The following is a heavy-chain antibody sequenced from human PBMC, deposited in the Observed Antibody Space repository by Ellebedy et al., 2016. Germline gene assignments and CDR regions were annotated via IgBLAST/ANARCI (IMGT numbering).Heavy chain of an antibody. CDR3: ARLYGPFDY. V-gene: IGHV4-30-4*01. J-gene: IGHJ4*02. CDR2: ISYSGST. Sequence: SETLSLTCTVSGDSISSNDYYWSWIRQPPGKGLEWIGYISYSGSTYYNPSLKSRVIISVDTSKNQFSLKLSSVTAADTAVYYCARLYGPFDYWGQGTLVTVSS. CDR1: GDSISSNDYY. D-gene: IGHD2-2*02.